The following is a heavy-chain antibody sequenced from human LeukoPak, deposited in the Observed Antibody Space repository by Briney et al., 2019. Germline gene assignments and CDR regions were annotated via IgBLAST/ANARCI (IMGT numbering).Heavy chain of an antibody. CDR3: AKFTISSSPSSGGSVFRKRTQNFYYYYGMDV. CDR2: ISAGGDRT. V-gene: IGHV3-23*01. J-gene: IGHJ6*02. D-gene: IGHD3-10*01. CDR1: GFTFSDHA. Sequence: PGGSLRLSCAASGFTFSDHAMSWVRQTPAKGLESVSSISAGGDRTHYADSVKGRFTVSRDNSKNTLYLQMNSLRAEDTAVFYCAKFTISSSPSSGGSVFRKRTQNFYYYYGMDVWGQGTTVTVSS.